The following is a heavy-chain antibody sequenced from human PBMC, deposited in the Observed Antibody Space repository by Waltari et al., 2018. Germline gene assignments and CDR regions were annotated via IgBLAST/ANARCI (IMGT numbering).Heavy chain of an antibody. J-gene: IGHJ4*02. CDR3: AKGGDTGTYGFFDF. Sequence: EVQLLESGGGLAQPGGSLRLSCEASGFTFSSNDRPWGRQAPGKGLEWVLRIYSGGSTNYADSVKGRFTVSRDNSKNTLYLQMSNLRGEDTAVYYCAKGGDTGTYGFFDFWGQGTLVSVSS. D-gene: IGHD1-1*01. V-gene: IGHV3-23*03. CDR1: GFTFSSND. CDR2: IYSGGST.